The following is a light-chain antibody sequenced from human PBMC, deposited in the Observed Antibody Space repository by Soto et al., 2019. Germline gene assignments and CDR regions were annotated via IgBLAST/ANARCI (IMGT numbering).Light chain of an antibody. J-gene: IGKJ4*01. CDR3: QQYESYSPLT. CDR1: QSISTF. CDR2: QAS. Sequence: DIQMTQSPSSLSASVGNTVTITCRASQSISTFSNWYQQKPGQARKLLIYQASALESGVPSRFSGSGSGTHFTLTISSLQPDDFATYHCQQYESYSPLTFGGGTKVDIK. V-gene: IGKV1-5*03.